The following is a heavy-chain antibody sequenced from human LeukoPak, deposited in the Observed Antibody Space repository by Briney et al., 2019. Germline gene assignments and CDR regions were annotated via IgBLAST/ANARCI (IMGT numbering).Heavy chain of an antibody. CDR3: AKVGGGYSYGPSPDY. Sequence: GGSLRLSCAASGFTFSSYGMHWVRQAPGKGLEWVAVISYDGSNKYYADSVKGRFTISRDNSKNTLYLQMNSLRAEDTAVYYCAKVGGGYSYGPSPDYWGQGTLVTVSS. V-gene: IGHV3-30*18. CDR1: GFTFSSYG. CDR2: ISYDGSNK. J-gene: IGHJ4*02. D-gene: IGHD5-18*01.